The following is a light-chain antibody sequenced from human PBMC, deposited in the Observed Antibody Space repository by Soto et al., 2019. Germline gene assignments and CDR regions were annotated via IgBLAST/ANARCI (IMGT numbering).Light chain of an antibody. CDR3: QQYNDWPPA. V-gene: IGKV3-15*01. J-gene: IGKJ4*01. CDR1: QSVSNN. Sequence: EIVLTQSPGTLSLSQGERATLSCRASQSVSNNYLAWYQQKPGQAPRLLIYGASTRATGIPARFRGSGSGTEFTLTIDSLQSEDFAVYYCQQYNDWPPAFGGGTKVDI. CDR2: GAS.